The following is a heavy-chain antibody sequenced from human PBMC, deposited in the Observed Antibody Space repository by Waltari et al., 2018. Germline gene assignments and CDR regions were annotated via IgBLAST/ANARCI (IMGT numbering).Heavy chain of an antibody. V-gene: IGHV4-38-2*01. Sequence: QVQLQESGPGLVKPSETLSLTCGVSGYSITSAYWWAWFRQPPGKGLEWIASIHYTGDRQYSPYLKSRVTISADKSKNEVSLRLTSVTAADTAVYYCAGHEWGLPGFWGQGTLVTVSS. CDR2: IHYTGDR. D-gene: IGHD1-26*01. CDR1: GYSITSAYW. CDR3: AGHEWGLPGF. J-gene: IGHJ4*02.